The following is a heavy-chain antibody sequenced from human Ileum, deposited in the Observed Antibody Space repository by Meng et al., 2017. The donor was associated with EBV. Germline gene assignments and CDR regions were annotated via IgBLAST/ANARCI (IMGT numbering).Heavy chain of an antibody. CDR1: GCCISSSSYY. J-gene: IGHJ4*02. Sequence: QLPQQESGPGLVKPSATLSLTSTVSGCCISSSSYYWGWIRQPPGKGLEWIGSIYYSGSTYYNPSLKSRVTISVDTSKNQFSLKLSSVTAADTAVYYCARSIVVVPAAIYYWGQGTLVTVSS. CDR2: IYYSGST. V-gene: IGHV4-39*01. D-gene: IGHD2-2*01. CDR3: ARSIVVVPAAIYY.